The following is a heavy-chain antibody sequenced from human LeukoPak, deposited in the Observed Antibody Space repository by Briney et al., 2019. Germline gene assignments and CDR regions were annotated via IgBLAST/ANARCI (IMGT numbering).Heavy chain of an antibody. CDR1: GFTFSSYA. CDR2: IGGSGGST. CDR3: AKRITVTYFNDY. J-gene: IGHJ4*02. V-gene: IGHV3-23*01. Sequence: GESLKISCAASGFTFSSYAMGWVRQAPGKGLEWVSGIGGSGGSTYYADSVKGRFTISRDNSKNTLYLQMNSLRAEDTAVYYCAKRITVTYFNDYWGQGTLVTVSS. D-gene: IGHD4-17*01.